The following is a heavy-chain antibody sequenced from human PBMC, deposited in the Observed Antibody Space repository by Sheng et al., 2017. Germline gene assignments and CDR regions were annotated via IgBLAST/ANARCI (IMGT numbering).Heavy chain of an antibody. D-gene: IGHD6-6*01. CDR2: IYTSGST. CDR1: GGSISSGSYY. CDR3: AGWSSFYWYFDL. J-gene: IGHJ2*01. V-gene: IGHV4-61*09. Sequence: QVQLQESGPGLVKPSQTLSLTCTVSGGSISSGSYYWSWIRQPAGKGLEWIGHIYTSGSTNYNPSLKSRVTISVDTSKNQFSLKLSSVTAADTAVYYCAGWSSFYWYFDLWAVAPSVTVSS.